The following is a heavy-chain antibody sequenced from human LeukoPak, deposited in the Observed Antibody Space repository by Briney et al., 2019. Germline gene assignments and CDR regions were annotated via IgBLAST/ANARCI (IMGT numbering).Heavy chain of an antibody. Sequence: ASVNVSFKASGYSFTDYILHWVRQAPGEGLEWMGWINPKSGGTNFAQKYQGGVTMTADTSIDTAYVELSNLKFDDTAIYFCARSSSGWPLYFDYWGQGTLVTVSS. V-gene: IGHV1-2*02. CDR1: GYSFTDYI. D-gene: IGHD6-19*01. J-gene: IGHJ4*02. CDR3: ARSSSGWPLYFDY. CDR2: INPKSGGT.